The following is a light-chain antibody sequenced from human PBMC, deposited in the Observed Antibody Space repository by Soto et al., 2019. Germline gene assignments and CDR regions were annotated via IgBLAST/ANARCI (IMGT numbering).Light chain of an antibody. CDR3: QQYDDWTWT. CDR1: QRIVNH. V-gene: IGKV3-15*01. Sequence: EVFMTQSPATLPVSPGGRVTLSCRASQRIVNHLAWYQQKPGKAPRLLIHGASTRAAGIPARLTGSESGTEFTLSISSLKSEDFEVYYCQQYDDWTWTFGHGTKVDI. J-gene: IGKJ1*01. CDR2: GAS.